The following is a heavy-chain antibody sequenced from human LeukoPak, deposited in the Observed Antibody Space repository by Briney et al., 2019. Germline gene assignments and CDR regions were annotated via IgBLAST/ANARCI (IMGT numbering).Heavy chain of an antibody. J-gene: IGHJ4*02. Sequence: GAPVKVSCKASGYTFTGYYMHWVRQAPGQGLEWMGWINPNSGGTNYAQKFQGRVTMTRDTSISTAYMELSRLRSDDTAVYYCARGTTRIVVVPAAISSDLGYWGQGTLVTVSS. V-gene: IGHV1-2*02. CDR3: ARGTTRIVVVPAAISSDLGY. CDR1: GYTFTGYY. D-gene: IGHD2-2*01. CDR2: INPNSGGT.